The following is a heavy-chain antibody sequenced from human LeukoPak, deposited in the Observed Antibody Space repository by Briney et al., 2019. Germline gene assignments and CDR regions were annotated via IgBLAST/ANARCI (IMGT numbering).Heavy chain of an antibody. V-gene: IGHV3-23*01. D-gene: IGHD3-22*01. J-gene: IGHJ4*02. CDR3: AKSAYYDASGYYREYYFDY. Sequence: GGSLRLSCAASGFNFANHAMSWVRQTAGKGLEWVSAISGGGDITYYADSVKGRFTISRDKTKNTLYLQMNSLRAEDAAVYYCAKSAYYDASGYYREYYFDYWGQGTLVTVSS. CDR1: GFNFANHA. CDR2: ISGGGDIT.